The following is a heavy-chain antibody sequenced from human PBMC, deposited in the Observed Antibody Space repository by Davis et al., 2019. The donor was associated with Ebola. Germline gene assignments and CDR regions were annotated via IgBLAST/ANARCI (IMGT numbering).Heavy chain of an antibody. Sequence: PSETLSLTCAVSGGSISSGGYSWSWIRQPPGKGLEWIGYIYHSGSTYYNPSLKSRVTISVDTSKNQFSLKLRSVTAADTAVYYCASSNYLYYYYGMDVWGQGTTVTVSS. J-gene: IGHJ6*02. D-gene: IGHD4-11*01. V-gene: IGHV4-30-2*01. CDR2: IYHSGST. CDR1: GGSISSGGYS. CDR3: ASSNYLYYYYGMDV.